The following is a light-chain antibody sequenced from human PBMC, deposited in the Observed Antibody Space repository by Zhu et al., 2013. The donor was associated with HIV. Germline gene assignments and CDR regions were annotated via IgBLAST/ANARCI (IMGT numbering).Light chain of an antibody. Sequence: EIVLTQSPVTLSLSPGERATLSCRASQSVANSLAWYQQKPGQAPRLVIYDASRRATGIPARFSGSGSGTDFTLTISSLEPEDFTVYYCQQRTNWPPIFTFGPGTKVEIK. V-gene: IGKV3-11*01. CDR3: QQRTNWPPIFT. CDR2: DAS. CDR1: QSVANS. J-gene: IGKJ3*01.